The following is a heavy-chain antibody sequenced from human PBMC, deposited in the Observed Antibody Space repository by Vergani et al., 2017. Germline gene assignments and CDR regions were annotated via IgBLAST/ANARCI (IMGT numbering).Heavy chain of an antibody. D-gene: IGHD2/OR15-2a*01. Sequence: EVQLLQSGGGVIQPGGSVRLSCAASGFTFSACPMTWVRQAPGKGLEWVSAISARYPSTYYAYSVKGRFTISRDNSKNMLYLQMNSLRAEDTAVYYCARLSYNTTPYLQGGYDCWGEGTLVSGCS. J-gene: IGHJ4*02. CDR2: ISARYPST. V-gene: IGHV3-23*01. CDR3: ARLSYNTTPYLQGGYDC. CDR1: GFTFSACP.